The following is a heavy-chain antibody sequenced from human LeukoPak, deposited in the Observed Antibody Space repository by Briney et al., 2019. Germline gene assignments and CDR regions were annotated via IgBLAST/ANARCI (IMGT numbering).Heavy chain of an antibody. D-gene: IGHD5-12*01. V-gene: IGHV1-69*08. Sequence: SVKVSCKASGGSFSDYSISWVRQAPGQGLEWMGRIIAILDTAHYAQKFQGRFTITADKTTTTVYMELSSLRSDDTAVYYCVRSSYDYDWFDPWGQGTLVTVSS. J-gene: IGHJ5*02. CDR1: GGSFSDYS. CDR3: VRSSYDYDWFDP. CDR2: IIAILDTA.